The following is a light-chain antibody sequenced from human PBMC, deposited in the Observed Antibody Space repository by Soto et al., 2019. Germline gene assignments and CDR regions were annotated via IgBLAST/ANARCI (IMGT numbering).Light chain of an antibody. CDR2: GTS. V-gene: IGKV3-20*01. J-gene: IGKJ3*01. CDR3: HQYGSPPFT. Sequence: EIVLTQSPGTLSLSPGEGATLSCRASQSVVSNYVAWYQQKPGQAPRLLIYGTSHRATGVPDRFSGSGSGTIFTLTISRLEPEDFAVYPCHQYGSPPFTFGPGAKVDIK. CDR1: QSVVSNY.